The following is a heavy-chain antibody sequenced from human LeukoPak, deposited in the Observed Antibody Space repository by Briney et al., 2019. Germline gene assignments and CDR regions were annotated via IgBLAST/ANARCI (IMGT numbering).Heavy chain of an antibody. Sequence: GASVKVSSKASGYTFTGYYMHWVRQAPGQGLEWMGWINPNSGGTNYAQKFQGRVTMTRDTSISTAYMELSRLRSDDTAVYYCARDRPSGSYGNAFDIWGQGTMVTVSS. CDR2: INPNSGGT. CDR3: ARDRPSGSYGNAFDI. V-gene: IGHV1-2*02. CDR1: GYTFTGYY. D-gene: IGHD1-26*01. J-gene: IGHJ3*02.